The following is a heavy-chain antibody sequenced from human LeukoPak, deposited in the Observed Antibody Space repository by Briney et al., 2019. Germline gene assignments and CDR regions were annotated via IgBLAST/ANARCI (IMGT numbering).Heavy chain of an antibody. CDR1: GFTFSIYT. CDR3: VRPHGTGWSTHYFDY. V-gene: IGHV3-23*01. CDR2: ISGDGGSA. J-gene: IGHJ4*02. D-gene: IGHD6-19*01. Sequence: PGGSLRLSCAASGFTFSIYTMAWVRQAPGGGLEWVSGISGDGGSAYYADSVKGRFVISRDNSKSTLYLQMNSLRAEDRAVYYCVRPHGTGWSTHYFDYWGQGTLVTVSS.